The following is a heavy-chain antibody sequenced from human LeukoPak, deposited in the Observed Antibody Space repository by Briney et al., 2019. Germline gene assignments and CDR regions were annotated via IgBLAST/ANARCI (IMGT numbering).Heavy chain of an antibody. D-gene: IGHD1-14*01. CDR3: ARETTGWGGSDY. J-gene: IGHJ4*02. CDR1: GSTFSGYY. CDR2: INPNRGAT. V-gene: IGHV1-2*02. Sequence: ASVNVSCKASGSTFSGYYIHWVRQAPGQGLEWMGWINPNRGATNYAQKFQGRITMTGDTSISTASMELSGLRSGDTAVYSCARETTGWGGSDYWGQGTLVTVSS.